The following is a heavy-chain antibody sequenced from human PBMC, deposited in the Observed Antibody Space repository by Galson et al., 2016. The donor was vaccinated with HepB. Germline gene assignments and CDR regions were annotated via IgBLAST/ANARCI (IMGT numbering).Heavy chain of an antibody. J-gene: IGHJ5*02. V-gene: IGHV4-59*11. CDR2: IYDSGSP. CDR3: ARDLGYDNNKWFDP. Sequence: SETLSLTCTVSGASISSHYWGWIRQPPGKGLEWIAYIYDSGSPNYKPSLKSRVTISIATSKNQFSLKLSSVTAADTAFYYCARDLGYDNNKWFDPWGQGTLVTVSS. CDR1: GASISSHY. D-gene: IGHD3-22*01.